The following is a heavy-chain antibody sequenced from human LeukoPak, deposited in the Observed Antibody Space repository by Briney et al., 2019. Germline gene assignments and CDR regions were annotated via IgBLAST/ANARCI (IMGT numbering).Heavy chain of an antibody. CDR2: IYTFKGNT. V-gene: IGHV1-18*01. D-gene: IGHD2-2*01. CDR1: GYTFINYG. Sequence: GASVKVSCKAAGYTFINYGTSWVRQAPGEGRQWLGWIYTFKGNTTYVQRLQGRVTMTMDTSTSTAYMELRSLRSDDTAVYYCARDYCRDTSCQDGLFDYWGQGTLVTVSS. CDR3: ARDYCRDTSCQDGLFDY. J-gene: IGHJ4*02.